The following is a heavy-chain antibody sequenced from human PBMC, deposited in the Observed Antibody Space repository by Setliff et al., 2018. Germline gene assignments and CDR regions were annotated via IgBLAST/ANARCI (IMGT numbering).Heavy chain of an antibody. D-gene: IGHD3-3*01. Sequence: SETLSLTCTVSGGSVNSGYDNWNWLRQPAGKGLEWIGHINRRGSTNFTPSLKSRVTLSIDASKRQFSLKLTSVTAADTAVYYCARMSGFLYMDVWGKGTTVTVSS. J-gene: IGHJ6*03. CDR3: ARMSGFLYMDV. CDR2: INRRGST. CDR1: GGSVNSGYDN. V-gene: IGHV4-61*09.